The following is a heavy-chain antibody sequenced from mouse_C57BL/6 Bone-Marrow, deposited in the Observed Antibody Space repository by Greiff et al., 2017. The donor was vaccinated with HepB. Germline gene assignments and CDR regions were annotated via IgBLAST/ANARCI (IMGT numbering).Heavy chain of an antibody. CDR2: INSDGGST. CDR1: EYEFPSHD. D-gene: IGHD4-1*01. J-gene: IGHJ3*01. CDR3: ARRDNWGWFAY. V-gene: IGHV5-2*03. Sequence: EVKVEESGGGLVQPGESLKLSCESNEYEFPSHDMSWVRKTPEKRLELVAAINSDGGSTYYPDTMERRFIISRDNTKKTLYLQMSSLRSEDTALYYCARRDNWGWFAYWGQGTLVTVSA.